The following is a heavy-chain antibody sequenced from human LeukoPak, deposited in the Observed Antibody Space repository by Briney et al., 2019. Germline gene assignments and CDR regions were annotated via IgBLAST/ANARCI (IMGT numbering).Heavy chain of an antibody. J-gene: IGHJ5*02. CDR1: GYTFTSYY. V-gene: IGHV1-46*01. Sequence: AASVKVSCKASGYTFTSYYMHWVRQAPGQGLEWMGIINPSGGSTSYAQKFQGRATMTRDMSTSTVYMELSSLRSEDTAVYYCARSVYPRENWFDPWGQGTLVTVSS. D-gene: IGHD1-26*01. CDR3: ARSVYPRENWFDP. CDR2: INPSGGST.